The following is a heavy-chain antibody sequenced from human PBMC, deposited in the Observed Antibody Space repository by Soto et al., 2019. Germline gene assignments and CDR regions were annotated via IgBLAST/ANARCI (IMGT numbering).Heavy chain of an antibody. J-gene: IGHJ4*02. CDR3: AREGGNYYFDY. D-gene: IGHD1-7*01. CDR2: IYYSGST. CDR1: GGSVSSGSYY. V-gene: IGHV4-61*01. Sequence: SETLSLTCTVSGGSVSSGSYYWSWIRQPPGKGLEWIGYIYYSGSTNYNPSLKSRVTISVDTSKNQFSLKLSSVTAADTAVYYCAREGGNYYFDYWGQGTLVTVSS.